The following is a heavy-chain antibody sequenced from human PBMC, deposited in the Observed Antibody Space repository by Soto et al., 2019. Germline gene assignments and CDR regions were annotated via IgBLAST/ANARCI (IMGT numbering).Heavy chain of an antibody. V-gene: IGHV5-51*01. D-gene: IGHD3-10*01. CDR2: IYPGDSDT. J-gene: IGHJ6*02. CDR3: ARGSDRWFGELLPHYYYYGMDV. Sequence: GESLKISCKGSGHSFTSYWIGWVRQMPGKGLEWMGIIYPGDSDTRYSPSFQGQVTISADKSISTAYLQWSSLKASDTAMYYCARGSDRWFGELLPHYYYYGMDVWGQGTTVTVSS. CDR1: GHSFTSYW.